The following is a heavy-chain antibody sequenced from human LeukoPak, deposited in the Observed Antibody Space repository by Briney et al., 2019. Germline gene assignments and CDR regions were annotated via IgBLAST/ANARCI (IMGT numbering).Heavy chain of an antibody. CDR3: ARYNWNTWFDP. Sequence: PSETLSLTCAVYGGSFSGYYWSWIRQPPGKGLEWIGEINHSGSTNYNPSLKSRVTISVDTSKNQFSLKLSSVTAADTAVYYCARYNWNTWFDPWGQGALVTVSS. D-gene: IGHD1-1*01. V-gene: IGHV4-34*01. CDR2: INHSGST. J-gene: IGHJ5*02. CDR1: GGSFSGYY.